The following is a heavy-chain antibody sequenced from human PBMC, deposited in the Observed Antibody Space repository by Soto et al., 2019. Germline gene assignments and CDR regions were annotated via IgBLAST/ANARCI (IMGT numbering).Heavy chain of an antibody. J-gene: IGHJ6*03. D-gene: IGHD3-10*01. CDR1: GFTFSSYW. CDR2: INSDGSST. Sequence: GGSLRLSCAASGFTFSSYWMHWVRQAPGKGLVWVSRINSDGSSTSYADSVKDRFTISRDNAKNTLYLQMNSLRAEDTAGEYCARAAKPMVRGVIINYYYYYMDVWGKGTTVTVSS. CDR3: ARAAKPMVRGVIINYYYYYMDV. V-gene: IGHV3-74*01.